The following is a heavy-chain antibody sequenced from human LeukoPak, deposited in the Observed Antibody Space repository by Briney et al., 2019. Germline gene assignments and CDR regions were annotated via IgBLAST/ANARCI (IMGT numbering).Heavy chain of an antibody. V-gene: IGHV3-30*18. D-gene: IGHD6-19*01. CDR3: AKVYSSGWCFFDY. CDR1: GFPFSSYG. J-gene: IGHJ4*02. Sequence: GGPLTLSCAASGFPFSSYGMHWVRQATRKGLEGVAVISYDGSDKYYADSLKGRFTISRDNSKNTLYLQMNSLRAEDTAVYYCAKVYSSGWCFFDYWGQGTLVTVSS. CDR2: ISYDGSDK.